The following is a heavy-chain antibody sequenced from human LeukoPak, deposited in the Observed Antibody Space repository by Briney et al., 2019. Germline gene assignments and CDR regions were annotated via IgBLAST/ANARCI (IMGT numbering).Heavy chain of an antibody. CDR3: ARRESSTMVRGGVDY. D-gene: IGHD3-10*01. Sequence: GGSLRLSCAASGFTFTKYSMHWVRQTPGKGLEWVSYISSGSTTIYYTDSVKGRFTISRDNAKNSLYLQMNSLRAEDTAVYYCARRESSTMVRGGVDYWGQGTLVTVSS. V-gene: IGHV3-48*01. CDR2: ISSGSTTI. CDR1: GFTFTKYS. J-gene: IGHJ4*02.